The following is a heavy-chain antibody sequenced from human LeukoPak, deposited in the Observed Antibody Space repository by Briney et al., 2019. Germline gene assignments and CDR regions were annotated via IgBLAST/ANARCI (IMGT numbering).Heavy chain of an antibody. CDR3: AISRDGYNCPFDY. CDR2: ISSSSSYI. Sequence: GGSLRLSCAASGLTFSSYSMNWVRQAPGKGLEWVSSISSSSSYIYCADSVKGRFTISRDNAKNSLYLQMNSLRAEDTAVYYCAISRDGYNCPFDYWGQGTLVTVSS. CDR1: GLTFSSYS. D-gene: IGHD5-24*01. J-gene: IGHJ4*02. V-gene: IGHV3-21*01.